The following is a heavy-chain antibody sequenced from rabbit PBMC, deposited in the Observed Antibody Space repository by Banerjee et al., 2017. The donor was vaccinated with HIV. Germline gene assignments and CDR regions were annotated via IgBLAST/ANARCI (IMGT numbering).Heavy chain of an antibody. V-gene: IGHV1S47*01. CDR1: GFDFSSYG. J-gene: IGHJ3*01. CDR3: VRATYASSSGYYYGL. CDR2: IDPVFGST. Sequence: QEQLVESGGGLVQPGGSLKLSCKASGFDFSSYGVSWVRQAPGKGLEWIGYIDPVFGSTYYASWVNGRFPISSHNAQNTLYLQLNSLTAADTATYFCVRATYASSSGYYYGLWGQGTLVTVS. D-gene: IGHD1-1*01.